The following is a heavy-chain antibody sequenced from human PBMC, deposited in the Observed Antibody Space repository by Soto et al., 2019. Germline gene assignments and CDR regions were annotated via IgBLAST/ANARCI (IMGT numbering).Heavy chain of an antibody. J-gene: IGHJ3*02. Sequence: QVQLQESGPGLVKPSQTLSLTCTVSGGSISSGDYYWSWIRQPPGKGLEWIGYLYYSGSTYYNPSLKSRVTSAVDTSKNQCSLKLSSVTAADTAVYYCARDGYSSSSFPFDIWGQGTMVTVSS. CDR3: ARDGYSSSSFPFDI. CDR1: GGSISSGDYY. V-gene: IGHV4-30-4*01. D-gene: IGHD6-6*01. CDR2: LYYSGST.